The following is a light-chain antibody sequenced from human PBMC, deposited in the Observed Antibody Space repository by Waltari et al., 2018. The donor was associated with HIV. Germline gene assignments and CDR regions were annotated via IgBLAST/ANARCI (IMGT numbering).Light chain of an antibody. CDR3: CSHAGSSIYFV. CDR2: EVN. Sequence: QSALTQPASVSGSPGQSITISCTGTRSDVGRYNIVSWYQQHPGIAPKVMIYEVNNRPSGVSNRFSGSKSGNTASLTISGLQAEDEAEYYCCSHAGSSIYFVFGTGTKVTVL. CDR1: RSDVGRYNI. V-gene: IGLV2-23*02. J-gene: IGLJ1*01.